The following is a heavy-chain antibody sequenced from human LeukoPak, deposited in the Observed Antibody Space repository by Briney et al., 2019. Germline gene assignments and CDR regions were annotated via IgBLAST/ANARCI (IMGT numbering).Heavy chain of an antibody. D-gene: IGHD3-3*01. J-gene: IGHJ6*03. Sequence: ASVKVSCKASGYTFTGYYMHWVRQAPGQGLEWMGWINPNSGGTNYAQKFQGRVTITADESTSTAYMELSSLRSEDTAVYYCARGHLVSGVVYYYMDVWGKGTTVTVSS. V-gene: IGHV1-2*02. CDR3: ARGHLVSGVVYYYMDV. CDR1: GYTFTGYY. CDR2: INPNSGGT.